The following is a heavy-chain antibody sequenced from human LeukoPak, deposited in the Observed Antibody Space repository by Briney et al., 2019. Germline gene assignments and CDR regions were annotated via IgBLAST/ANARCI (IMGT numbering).Heavy chain of an antibody. D-gene: IGHD3-10*01. Sequence: KTGGSLRLSCAASGFTFSSYSMNWVRQAPGKGLEWVSSISSNSSYIYYADSVKGRFTISRDNAKNSLYLQMNSLRAEDTAVYYCARGYPKNYGDYWGQGTLVTVSS. J-gene: IGHJ4*02. CDR3: ARGYPKNYGDY. CDR2: ISSNSSYI. CDR1: GFTFSSYS. V-gene: IGHV3-21*01.